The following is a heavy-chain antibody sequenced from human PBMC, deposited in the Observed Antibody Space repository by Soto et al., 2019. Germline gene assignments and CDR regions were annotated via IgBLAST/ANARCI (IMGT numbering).Heavy chain of an antibody. J-gene: IGHJ6*02. CDR1: GYTFLSYS. V-gene: IGHV1-18*01. CDR2: IDTYTGNT. D-gene: IGHD3-10*01. CDR3: AREYTLADNYGLDV. Sequence: ASVKVSCKTSGYTFLSYSITWVRQAPGQGLEWMGWIDTYTGNTNYEQKFQGRVTMTTDSSTSTAYMELRSLISDDSAIYYCAREYTLADNYGLDVWGQGTTVTGSS.